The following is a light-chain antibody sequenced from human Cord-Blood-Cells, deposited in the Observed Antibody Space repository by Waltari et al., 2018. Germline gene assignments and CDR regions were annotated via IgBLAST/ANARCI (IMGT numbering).Light chain of an antibody. CDR1: QSVSSN. Sequence: EIVMTQSPATLSVSPGERATLSCRASQSVSSNLAWYQQKPGQAPRLLIYGASTRATGNPARFSGSGSGTEFTLTINSLQSEDFAVYYCQQYNNWPFTFGQGTRLEIK. CDR2: GAS. J-gene: IGKJ5*01. V-gene: IGKV3-15*01. CDR3: QQYNNWPFT.